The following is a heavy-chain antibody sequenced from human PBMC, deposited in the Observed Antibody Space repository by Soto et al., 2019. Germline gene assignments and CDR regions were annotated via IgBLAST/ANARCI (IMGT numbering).Heavy chain of an antibody. V-gene: IGHV3-48*02. D-gene: IGHD3-22*01. CDR1: GFSFSIYA. Sequence: EVQLVESGGGLVQPGGSRRVSCAASGFSFSIYAMNWVRQAPGKGLEWVSYISIGSGSIFYADSVKGRFTISRDDAKNSLYMQMNTLRDEDTAVYYCVRDDRWAFDFWGQGTMVTVSS. CDR3: VRDDRWAFDF. J-gene: IGHJ3*01. CDR2: ISIGSGSI.